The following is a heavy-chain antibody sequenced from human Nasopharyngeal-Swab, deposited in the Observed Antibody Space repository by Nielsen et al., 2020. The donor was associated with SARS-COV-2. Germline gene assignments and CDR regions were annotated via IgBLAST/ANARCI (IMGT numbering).Heavy chain of an antibody. CDR2: IWYDGSNK. D-gene: IGHD6-19*01. CDR1: GFTFSSYG. J-gene: IGHJ4*02. V-gene: IGHV3-33*01. Sequence: GGSLRLSCAASGFTFSSYGMHWVRQAPGKGLEWVAVIWYDGSNKYHADSVKGRFTISRDNSKNTLYLQMNSLRAEDTAVYYCARDKERAGYSSGWYGLGGQGTLVTVSS. CDR3: ARDKERAGYSSGWYGL.